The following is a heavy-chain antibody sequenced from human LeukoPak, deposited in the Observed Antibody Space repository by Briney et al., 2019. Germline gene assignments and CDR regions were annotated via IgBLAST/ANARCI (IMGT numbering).Heavy chain of an antibody. CDR1: GYTFTSYY. Sequence: ASVKVSCKASGYTFTSYYMHWVRQAPGQGLEWMGIINPSGGSTSYAQKFQGRVTMTRDMSTSTVYMELSSLRSEDTAVYYCARAGGDYYGSGSDLGYWGQGTLVTVSS. V-gene: IGHV1-46*01. D-gene: IGHD3-10*01. CDR2: INPSGGST. CDR3: ARAGGDYYGSGSDLGY. J-gene: IGHJ4*02.